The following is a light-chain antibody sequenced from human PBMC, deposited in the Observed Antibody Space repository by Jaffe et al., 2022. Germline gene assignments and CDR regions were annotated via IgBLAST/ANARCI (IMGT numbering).Light chain of an antibody. CDR3: SSYISSSNPSWV. CDR2: DVN. Sequence: QSALTQPASVSGSPGQSITISCTGISSDVGGYNYVSWYQQHPDKAPKLMIFDVNNRPSGVSSRFSGSKSGNTASLTISGLQAEDEADYFCSSYISSSNPSWVFGGGTKLAVL. J-gene: IGLJ3*02. V-gene: IGLV2-14*03. CDR1: SSDVGGYNY.